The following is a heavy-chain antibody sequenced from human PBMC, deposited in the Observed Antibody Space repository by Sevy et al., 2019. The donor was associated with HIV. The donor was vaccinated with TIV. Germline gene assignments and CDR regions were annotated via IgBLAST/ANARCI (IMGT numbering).Heavy chain of an antibody. CDR3: VRRGVDAYNVYFDL. V-gene: IGHV3-21*05. Sequence: GGSLRLSCTASGYTFPAFSFNWGRQAPGKGLEWLSYISTGTDHIYYADSAKGRFTISRDDAKNSVYLEMKSLRDQDTALYYCVRRGVDAYNVYFDLWGQGTLVTVSS. CDR2: ISTGTDHI. J-gene: IGHJ4*02. CDR1: GYTFPAFS. D-gene: IGHD3-10*01.